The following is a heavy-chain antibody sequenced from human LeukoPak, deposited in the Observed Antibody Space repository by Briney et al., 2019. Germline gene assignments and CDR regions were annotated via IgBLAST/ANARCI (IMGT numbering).Heavy chain of an antibody. V-gene: IGHV3-7*05. CDR3: ARGTENWFDP. CDR1: GFTFSRYW. Sequence: TGGSLRLSCAASGFTFSRYWMSWVRQAPGKGLEWVANIKQDGSEKYYVDSVEGRFTISRDNAKNSLYLQMNSLRAEDTAVYYCARGTENWFDPWGQGTLVTVSS. J-gene: IGHJ5*02. CDR2: IKQDGSEK.